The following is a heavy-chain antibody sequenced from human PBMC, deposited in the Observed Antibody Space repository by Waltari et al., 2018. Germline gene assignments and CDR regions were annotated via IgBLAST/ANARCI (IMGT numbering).Heavy chain of an antibody. CDR1: GFSLSTSGVG. J-gene: IGHJ3*02. V-gene: IGHV2-5*01. CDR2: IYWNDDK. CDR3: AHRRVDYYNSSGYPEDRAFDI. D-gene: IGHD3-22*01. Sequence: QITLKESGPTLVKPTQTLTLTCTFSGFSLSTSGVGVGWIRQPPGKALEWLALIYWNDDKRYSPSLKSRLTITKDTSKNQVVLTMTNMDPVDTATYYCAHRRVDYYNSSGYPEDRAFDIWGQGTMVTVSS.